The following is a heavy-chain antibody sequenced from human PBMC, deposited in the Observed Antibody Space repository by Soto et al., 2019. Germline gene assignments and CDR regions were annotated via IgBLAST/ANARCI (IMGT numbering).Heavy chain of an antibody. D-gene: IGHD4-17*01. Sequence: GVSLRLSCAASGFTFSSYGMHWVRQAPGKGLEWVAVISYDGSNKYYADSVKGRFTISRDNSKNTLYLQMNSLRAEDTAVYYCAKDYVTTNYYYYYYMDVWGKGTTVTVSS. V-gene: IGHV3-30*18. CDR1: GFTFSSYG. J-gene: IGHJ6*03. CDR2: ISYDGSNK. CDR3: AKDYVTTNYYYYYYMDV.